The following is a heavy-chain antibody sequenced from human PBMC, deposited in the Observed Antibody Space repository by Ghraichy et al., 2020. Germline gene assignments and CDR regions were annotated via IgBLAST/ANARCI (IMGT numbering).Heavy chain of an antibody. CDR1: GYSISSGHY. CDR2: IYHSGST. CDR3: ATNSGGDSNLFDY. J-gene: IGHJ4*02. D-gene: IGHD4-11*01. V-gene: IGHV4-38-2*01. Sequence: SETLSLTCVVSGYSISSGHYWGWIRQPPGKGLEWIGSIYHSGSTYYNPSLKSRVTISIDTSKNQFSLKLSSVTAGDTDVYYCATNSGGDSNLFDYWGQGALVTVSS.